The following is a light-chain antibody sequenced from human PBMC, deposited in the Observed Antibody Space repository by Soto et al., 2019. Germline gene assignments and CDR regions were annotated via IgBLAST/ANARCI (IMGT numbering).Light chain of an antibody. CDR2: EIS. CDR1: QGLVHSDGNTY. CDR3: MQATQFPYT. J-gene: IGKJ2*01. V-gene: IGKV2-24*01. Sequence: DIVMTQTPLSSPVTLGQPASISCRSSQGLVHSDGNTYLSWLQQRPGQPPRLLIYEISNRFSGVPDRFSGSGAGTDFTLKISRVDAEDVGIYYCMQATQFPYTFGQGTKLEIK.